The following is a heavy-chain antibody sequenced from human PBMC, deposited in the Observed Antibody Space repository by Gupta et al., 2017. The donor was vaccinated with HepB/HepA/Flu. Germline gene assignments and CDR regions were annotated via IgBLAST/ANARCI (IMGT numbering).Heavy chain of an antibody. J-gene: IGHJ4*02. Sequence: QLQLQESGPGLVKPSETLSLTCTVSGGSISSSSYYWGWIRQPPGKGLEWIGSIYYSGSTYYNPSLKSRVTISVDTSKNQFSLKLSTVTAADTAVYYCARQVDPQIFPGYWGQGTLVTVSS. D-gene: IGHD2-21*01. CDR3: ARQVDPQIFPGY. CDR2: IYYSGST. CDR1: GGSISSSSYY. V-gene: IGHV4-39*01.